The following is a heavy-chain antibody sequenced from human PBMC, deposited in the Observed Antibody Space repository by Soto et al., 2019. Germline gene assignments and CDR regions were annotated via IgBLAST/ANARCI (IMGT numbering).Heavy chain of an antibody. D-gene: IGHD6-19*01. Sequence: GGSLRLSCAASGFTFSSYSMNWVRQAPGKGLEWVSYISSSSSTIYYSDSVKGRFTISRDNAKNSLYLQMNSLRDEDTAVYYCARDKVAVAGTEGFDYWGQGTLVTVSS. CDR1: GFTFSSYS. CDR2: ISSSSSTI. CDR3: ARDKVAVAGTEGFDY. V-gene: IGHV3-48*02. J-gene: IGHJ4*02.